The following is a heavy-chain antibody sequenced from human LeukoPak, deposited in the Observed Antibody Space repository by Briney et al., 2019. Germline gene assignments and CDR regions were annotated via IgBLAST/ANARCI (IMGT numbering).Heavy chain of an antibody. Sequence: SETLSLTCTVSGGSISSGDYYWSWIRQPPGKGLEWIGYIHYSGSTYYNPSLKSRVTISVDTSKNQFSLKLSSVTAADTAVYYCARGEDYYDSSGYYYDAFDIWGQGTMVTVSS. CDR3: ARGEDYYDSSGYYYDAFDI. CDR1: GGSISSGDYY. CDR2: IHYSGST. V-gene: IGHV4-30-4*01. J-gene: IGHJ3*02. D-gene: IGHD3-22*01.